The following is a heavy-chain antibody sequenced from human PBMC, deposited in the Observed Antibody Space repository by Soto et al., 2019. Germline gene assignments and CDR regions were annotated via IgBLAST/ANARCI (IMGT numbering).Heavy chain of an antibody. D-gene: IGHD2-15*01. V-gene: IGHV4-34*01. CDR2: INHSGST. J-gene: IGHJ6*03. Sequence: SETLSLTCAVYGGSFSGYYWSWIRQPPGKGLEWIGEINHSGSTNYNPSLKSRVTISVDTSKNQFSLKLSSVTAADTAVYYCARGGPPGSGGSGPRSYYYMDVWGKGTTVTVAS. CDR1: GGSFSGYY. CDR3: ARGGPPGSGGSGPRSYYYMDV.